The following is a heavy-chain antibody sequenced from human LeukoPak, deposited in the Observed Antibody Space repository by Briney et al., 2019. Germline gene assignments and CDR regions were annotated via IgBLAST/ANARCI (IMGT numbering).Heavy chain of an antibody. Sequence: SETLSLTCTVSNGSISSYHWSWVRQPPGKGLEWIGYILTSGTTNYNPSLKSRLTISADTSKNPFTLKLSSVTAADTAVYYCARLRVSGSYLYYFDYWGQGTLVTVSS. CDR2: ILTSGTT. J-gene: IGHJ4*02. CDR3: ARLRVSGSYLYYFDY. CDR1: NGSISSYH. D-gene: IGHD1-26*01. V-gene: IGHV4-4*09.